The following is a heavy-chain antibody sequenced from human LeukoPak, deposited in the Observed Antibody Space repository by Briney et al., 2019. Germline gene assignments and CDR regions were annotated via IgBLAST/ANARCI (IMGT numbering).Heavy chain of an antibody. V-gene: IGHV3-23*01. CDR3: AKTFTFGGVIVMWSFEY. J-gene: IGHJ4*02. CDR1: GFTFSSYA. D-gene: IGHD3-16*02. CDR2: ISGSGGST. Sequence: GGSLRLSCAASGFTFSSYAMSWVRQAPGKGLEWVSAISGSGGSTYYADSVKGRFTISRDNSKNTLYLQMNSLRAEDTAVYYCAKTFTFGGVIVMWSFEYWGQRTPGTVS.